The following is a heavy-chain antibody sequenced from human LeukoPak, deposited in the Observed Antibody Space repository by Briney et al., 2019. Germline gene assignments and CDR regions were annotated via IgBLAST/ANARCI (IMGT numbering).Heavy chain of an antibody. CDR2: INHSGST. Sequence: SETLSLTCAVYGGSFSGYYWSWTRQPPGKGLEWIGEINHSGSTNYNPSLKSRVTISVDTSKNQFSLKLSSVTAADTAVYYCARGSCSSTSCYFSNFDYWGQGTLVTVSS. CDR1: GGSFSGYY. J-gene: IGHJ4*02. CDR3: ARGSCSSTSCYFSNFDY. V-gene: IGHV4-34*01. D-gene: IGHD2-2*01.